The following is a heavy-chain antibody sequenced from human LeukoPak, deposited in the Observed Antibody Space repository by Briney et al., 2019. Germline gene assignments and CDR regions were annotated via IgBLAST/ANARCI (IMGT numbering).Heavy chain of an antibody. D-gene: IGHD6-19*01. CDR2: IYPGDSDT. J-gene: IGHJ4*02. CDR3: ARKAVDGPLEGGIDY. Sequence: GESLKISCKGSGYSFTSYCIGWLRQMPGKGLEGMGSIYPGDSDTRYSPSFQGQVTISADKSISTAYRQWSRLKASDTAMYYCARKAVDGPLEGGIDYWGQGTLVTASS. CDR1: GYSFTSYC. V-gene: IGHV5-51*01.